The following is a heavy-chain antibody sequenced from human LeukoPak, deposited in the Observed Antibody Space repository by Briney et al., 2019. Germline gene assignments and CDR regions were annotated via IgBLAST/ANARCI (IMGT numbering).Heavy chain of an antibody. Sequence: GGSLRLSCAASGFSFDDYAMHWVRRAPGKGLEWVSLISGDGGSTYYADSVKGRFTISRDNSKNSLYLQMNSLRTEDTALYYCATSKWTTVTPADYWGQGTLVTVPS. CDR3: ATSKWTTVTPADY. CDR2: ISGDGGST. V-gene: IGHV3-43*02. J-gene: IGHJ4*02. D-gene: IGHD4-17*01. CDR1: GFSFDDYA.